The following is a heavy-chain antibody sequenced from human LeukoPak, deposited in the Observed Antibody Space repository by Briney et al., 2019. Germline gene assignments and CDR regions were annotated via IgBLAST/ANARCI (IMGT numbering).Heavy chain of an antibody. D-gene: IGHD3-10*01. V-gene: IGHV3-23*01. Sequence: ETLSLTCAVYGGSFSGYYWSWVRQAPGKGLEWVSAISGSGGSTYYADSVKGRFTISRDNSKNTLYLQMNSLRAEDTAVYYCASVLLWFGELSHGWFDPWGQGTLVTVSS. J-gene: IGHJ5*02. CDR1: GGSFSGYY. CDR2: ISGSGGST. CDR3: ASVLLWFGELSHGWFDP.